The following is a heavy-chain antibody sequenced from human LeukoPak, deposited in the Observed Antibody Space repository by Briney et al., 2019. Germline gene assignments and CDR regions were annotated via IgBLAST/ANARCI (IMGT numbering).Heavy chain of an antibody. V-gene: IGHV4-34*01. D-gene: IGHD6-13*01. CDR2: INHSGST. CDR3: ARYAAAAGTGFDY. Sequence: SETLSLTCAVYGGSFSGYYWSWIRQPPGKGLEWIGEINHSGSTNYNPSLKSRVTISVDTSKNQFSLKLSSVTAADTAVYYCARYAAAAGTGFDYWGQGTQVTVSS. J-gene: IGHJ4*02. CDR1: GGSFSGYY.